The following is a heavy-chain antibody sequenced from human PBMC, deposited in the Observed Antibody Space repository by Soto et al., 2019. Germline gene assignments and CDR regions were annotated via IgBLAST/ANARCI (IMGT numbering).Heavy chain of an antibody. CDR2: IYYGGST. J-gene: IGHJ5*02. D-gene: IGHD2-2*01. Sequence: SETLSLTCTVSGGSISSYYWSWIRQPPGKGLEWIGYIYYGGSTNYNPSLKSRVTISVDTSKNQFSLKLSSVTAADTAVYYCARDPSYCSSTSCYDNWFDPWGQGTLVTVSS. CDR3: ARDPSYCSSTSCYDNWFDP. CDR1: GGSISSYY. V-gene: IGHV4-59*01.